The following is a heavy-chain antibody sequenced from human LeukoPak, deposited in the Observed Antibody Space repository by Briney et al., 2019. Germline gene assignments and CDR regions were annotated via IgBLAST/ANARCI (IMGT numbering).Heavy chain of an antibody. J-gene: IGHJ4*02. Sequence: GGPLRLSCAASGFTFSSYSMNWVRQAPGKGLEWVSYISTSSSTIYYADSVKGRFTISRDNAKNSLYLQMNSLRHEDTAVYYCAGISDYYDQYFWGQGTLVTVSS. CDR1: GFTFSSYS. CDR3: AGISDYYDQYF. V-gene: IGHV3-48*02. CDR2: ISTSSSTI. D-gene: IGHD3-22*01.